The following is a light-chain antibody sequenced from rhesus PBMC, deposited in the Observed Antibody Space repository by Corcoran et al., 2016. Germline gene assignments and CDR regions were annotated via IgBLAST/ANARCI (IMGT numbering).Light chain of an antibody. Sequence: QATPTQSPSVSGSPGQSVTISCTGTSSDIGGYNRVSWYQQHPGKAPKLMIYEVSKRPSGVSDRFSGSKSGNTASLAIAGLQAEYEADYYCSSYACSSTYYIFGAGTRLTVL. V-gene: IGLV2-13*03. CDR1: SSDIGGYNR. CDR3: SSYACSSTYYI. CDR2: EVS. J-gene: IGLJ1*01.